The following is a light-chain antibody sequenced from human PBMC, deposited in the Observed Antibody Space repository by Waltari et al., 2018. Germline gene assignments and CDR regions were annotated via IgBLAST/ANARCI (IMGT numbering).Light chain of an antibody. CDR2: EAT. V-gene: IGLV2-14*02. J-gene: IGLJ3*02. CDR3: CTNTSSSTPRL. Sequence: QQHPGKAPKHIIYEATKRPSGVSDRFSGAKSGYTASLTSSRLQAYDEADYYCCTNTSSSTPRLFGGGTKLTVL.